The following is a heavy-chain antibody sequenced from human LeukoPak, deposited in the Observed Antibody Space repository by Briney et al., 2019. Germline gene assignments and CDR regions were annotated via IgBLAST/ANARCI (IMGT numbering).Heavy chain of an antibody. CDR3: AGSDTIGYLPREWDYWYFDL. CDR1: GFTFSSYW. CDR2: IKQDGSEK. Sequence: HTGGSLRLSCAASGFTFSSYWLTWVRQAPGKGLEWVANIKQDGSEKFYVDSVKGRFTISRDSAKNALYLQMNSLRAEDTAVYYCAGSDTIGYLPREWDYWYFDLWGRGTLVTVSS. J-gene: IGHJ2*01. V-gene: IGHV3-7*01. D-gene: IGHD3-22*01.